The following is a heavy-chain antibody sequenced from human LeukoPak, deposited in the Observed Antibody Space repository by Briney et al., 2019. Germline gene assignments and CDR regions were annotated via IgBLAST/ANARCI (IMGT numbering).Heavy chain of an antibody. D-gene: IGHD6-13*01. CDR3: ARDLWQQLVLYDAFDI. CDR1: GFTFSSYG. Sequence: GGSLRLSCAASGFTFSSYGMHWVRQAPGKGLVWVAVIWYDGSNKYYADSVRGRFTISRDNSKNTLYLQMNSLRAEDTAVYYCARDLWQQLVLYDAFDIWGQGTMVTVSS. J-gene: IGHJ3*02. V-gene: IGHV3-33*01. CDR2: IWYDGSNK.